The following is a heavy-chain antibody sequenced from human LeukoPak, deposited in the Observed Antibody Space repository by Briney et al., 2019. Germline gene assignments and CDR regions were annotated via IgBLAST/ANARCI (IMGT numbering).Heavy chain of an antibody. CDR1: GFTSSDYY. Sequence: KSGGSLRLSCAASGFTSSDYYMSWIRQAPGKGLEWVSYISSSGSTLYYADSVKGRFTISRDNAKNSLYLQMNSLRAEDTAVYYCARESSTSLTVDYWGQGTLVTVSS. CDR2: ISSSGSTL. CDR3: ARESSTSLTVDY. V-gene: IGHV3-11*04. J-gene: IGHJ4*02. D-gene: IGHD2-2*01.